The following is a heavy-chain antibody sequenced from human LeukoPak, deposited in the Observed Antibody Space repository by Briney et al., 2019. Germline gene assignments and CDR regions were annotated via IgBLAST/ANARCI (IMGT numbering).Heavy chain of an antibody. J-gene: IGHJ6*02. V-gene: IGHV3-9*01. CDR1: GFTFDDYA. CDR2: ISWNSGSI. Sequence: PGGSLRLSCAASGFTFDDYAMHWVRQAPGKGPEWVSGISWNSGSIGYADSVKGRFTISRDNAKNSLYLQMNSLRAEDTAVYCCATQYCSSTSCPYYYYGMDVWGQGTTVTVSS. D-gene: IGHD2-2*01. CDR3: ATQYCSSTSCPYYYYGMDV.